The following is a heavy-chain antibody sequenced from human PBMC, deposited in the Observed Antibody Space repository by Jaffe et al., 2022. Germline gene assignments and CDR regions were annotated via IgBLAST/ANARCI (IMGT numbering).Heavy chain of an antibody. CDR2: IRYDGSNK. Sequence: QVQLVESGGGVVQPGGSLRLSCAASGFTFSSYGMHWVRQAPGKGLEWVAFIRYDGSNKYYADSVKGRFTISRDNSKNTLYLQMNSLRAEDTAVYYCAKDEGARPYYDYVWGSYRYSPFDYWGQGTLVTVSS. D-gene: IGHD3-16*02. CDR1: GFTFSSYG. J-gene: IGHJ4*02. CDR3: AKDEGARPYYDYVWGSYRYSPFDY. V-gene: IGHV3-30*02.